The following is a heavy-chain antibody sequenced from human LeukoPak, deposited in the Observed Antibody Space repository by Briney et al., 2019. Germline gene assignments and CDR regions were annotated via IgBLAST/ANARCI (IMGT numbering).Heavy chain of an antibody. V-gene: IGHV3-30*18. J-gene: IGHJ4*02. CDR3: AKDGEGEVPTAIGY. Sequence: GGSLRLSCAASGFTFSSYGMHWVRQAPGKGLEWVAVISYDGSNKYYADSVKGRFSVSRDNPKNTLYLQMNSLRAEDTAIYFCAKDGEGEVPTAIGYWGQGTLVIVSS. CDR1: GFTFSSYG. CDR2: ISYDGSNK. D-gene: IGHD2-2*01.